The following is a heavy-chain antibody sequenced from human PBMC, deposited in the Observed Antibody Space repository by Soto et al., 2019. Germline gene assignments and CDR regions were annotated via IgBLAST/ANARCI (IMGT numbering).Heavy chain of an antibody. CDR2: IYPGDSDT. V-gene: IGHV5-51*01. Sequence: GESLKISCKGSGYSFTSYWIGWVRQMPGKGLEWMGIIYPGDSDTRYSPSFQGQVTISADKSISTAYLQWSSLKASDTAMYYCARVMDYYDSSGPTKDNWFDPWGQGTLVTVS. D-gene: IGHD3-22*01. CDR3: ARVMDYYDSSGPTKDNWFDP. CDR1: GYSFTSYW. J-gene: IGHJ5*02.